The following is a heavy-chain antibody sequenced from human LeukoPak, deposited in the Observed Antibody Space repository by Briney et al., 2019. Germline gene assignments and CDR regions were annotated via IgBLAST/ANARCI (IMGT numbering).Heavy chain of an antibody. V-gene: IGHV4-59*01. CDR1: GGSISSYY. J-gene: IGHJ6*03. Sequence: SETLSLTCTVSGGSISSYYWSWIRQPPGEGLEWIGYIHYSGSTNYNPSLKSRVTISVDTSKNQFSLKLSSVTAADTAVYYCAGTYTYYYYYYMDVWGKGTTVTISS. CDR2: IHYSGST. CDR3: AGTYTYYYYYYMDV. D-gene: IGHD2-2*02.